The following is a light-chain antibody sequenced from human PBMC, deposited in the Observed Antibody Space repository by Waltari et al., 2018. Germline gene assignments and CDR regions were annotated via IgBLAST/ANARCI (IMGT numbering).Light chain of an antibody. CDR1: SSDVGGYNY. CDR3: SSYTSSSTPLV. V-gene: IGLV2-14*03. CDR2: DVS. J-gene: IGLJ2*01. Sequence: QSALTQPASVSGSPGQSITISCTGTSSDVGGYNYVSWFQQHPGKAPKLMIYDVSNRPSGVSNRLSGSKSGNTASRTISGLQAEDEADYYGSSYTSSSTPLVFGGGTKLTVL.